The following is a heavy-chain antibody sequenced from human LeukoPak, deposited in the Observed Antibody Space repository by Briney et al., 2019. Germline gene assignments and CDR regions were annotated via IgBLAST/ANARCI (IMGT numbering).Heavy chain of an antibody. V-gene: IGHV4-38-2*02. Sequence: PSETLSLTCTVSGYSISSGYYWGWIRQPPGKGLEWIGSIYHSGSTYYNPSLKSRVTISVDTSKNQFSLKLSSVTAADTAVYYCASYDSSGYYYSFDYWGQGTLVTVSS. D-gene: IGHD3-22*01. CDR1: GYSISSGYY. J-gene: IGHJ4*02. CDR3: ASYDSSGYYYSFDY. CDR2: IYHSGST.